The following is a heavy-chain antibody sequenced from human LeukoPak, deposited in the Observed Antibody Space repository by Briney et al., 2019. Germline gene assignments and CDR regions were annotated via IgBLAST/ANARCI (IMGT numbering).Heavy chain of an antibody. CDR1: GDSFTSYY. D-gene: IGHD4-17*01. Sequence: SETLSLTCTVSGDSFTSYYWSWIRQPAGKGLEWIGRIYTSGATSYNPSLKSRVTMSVDVSQNQFSLKLSSVTAADTAVYYCARGTPVTPFDHWGQGTLVTVSS. J-gene: IGHJ4*02. CDR3: ARGTPVTPFDH. CDR2: IYTSGAT. V-gene: IGHV4-4*07.